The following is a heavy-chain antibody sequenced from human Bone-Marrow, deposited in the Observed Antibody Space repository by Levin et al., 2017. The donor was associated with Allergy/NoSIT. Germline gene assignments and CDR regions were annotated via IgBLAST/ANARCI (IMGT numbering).Heavy chain of an antibody. J-gene: IGHJ4*02. V-gene: IGHV3-23*01. D-gene: IGHD3-10*01. CDR2: ISGSGGGT. CDR3: AKDQQFRGVGDPTLDS. Sequence: GGSLRLSCAASGFTFSDYAMNWVRQAPGKGLEWVSGISGSGGGTSYTDSVKGRFTISRDNAKNTLYLQMNSLGVEDTAIYYCAKDQQFRGVGDPTLDSWGQGTLVTVSS. CDR1: GFTFSDYA.